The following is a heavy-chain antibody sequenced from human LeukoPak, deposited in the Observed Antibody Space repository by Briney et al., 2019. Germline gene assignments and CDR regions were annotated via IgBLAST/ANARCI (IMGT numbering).Heavy chain of an antibody. D-gene: IGHD1-26*01. CDR2: ITSSGTYI. V-gene: IGHV3-21*01. Sequence: GGSLKLSCATSGFTFNNYNMNWVRQAPGRALEWVSSITSSGTYIFYADSVKGRFTISRDNAKNSLYLQMNSLGPEDTAVYYCARDPYSGNYGNYYYYYMDVWGKGTTVTVSS. CDR3: ARDPYSGNYGNYYYYYMDV. J-gene: IGHJ6*03. CDR1: GFTFNNYN.